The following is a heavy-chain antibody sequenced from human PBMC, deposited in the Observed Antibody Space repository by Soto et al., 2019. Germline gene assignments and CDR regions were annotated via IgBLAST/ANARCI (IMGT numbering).Heavy chain of an antibody. V-gene: IGHV4-61*01. CDR3: ARAPFTENWFDP. Sequence: SETLSLTCTVSGGSVSSGSYYWSWIRQPPGKGLEWIGYIYYSGSTNYNPSLKSRVTISVDTSKNQSSLKLSSVTAADTAVYYCARAPFTENWFDPWGQGTLVTVSS. CDR2: IYYSGST. CDR1: GGSVSSGSYY. J-gene: IGHJ5*02. D-gene: IGHD3-16*01.